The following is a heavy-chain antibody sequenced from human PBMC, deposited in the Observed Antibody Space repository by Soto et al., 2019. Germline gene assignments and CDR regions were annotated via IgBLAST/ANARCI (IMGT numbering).Heavy chain of an antibody. CDR1: GFSLSTSGVG. CDR3: AHRTLYCSSTSCYPRFAY. D-gene: IGHD2-2*01. J-gene: IGHJ4*02. CDR2: IYWDDDK. Sequence: QITLKESGPTLVKPTQTLTLTCTFSGFSLSTSGVGVGWIRQPPGKALEWLALIYWDDDKRYSPPLKSRLTITNDTSNHQLLLTITHMDPVDTATYYCAHRTLYCSSTSCYPRFAYCGQGTLVTVSS. V-gene: IGHV2-5*02.